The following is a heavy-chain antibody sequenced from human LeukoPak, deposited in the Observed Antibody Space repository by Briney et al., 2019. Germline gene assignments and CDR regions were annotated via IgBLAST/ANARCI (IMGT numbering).Heavy chain of an antibody. CDR3: ARTYYYYYYMDV. Sequence: PGGSLRLSCAASGFTFSSYSMNWVRQAPGKGLEWVANIKQDGSEKYYVDSVKGRFTISRDNAKNSLYLQMNSLRAEDTAVYYCARTYYYYYYMDVWGKGTTVTVSS. V-gene: IGHV3-7*01. CDR2: IKQDGSEK. J-gene: IGHJ6*03. CDR1: GFTFSSYS.